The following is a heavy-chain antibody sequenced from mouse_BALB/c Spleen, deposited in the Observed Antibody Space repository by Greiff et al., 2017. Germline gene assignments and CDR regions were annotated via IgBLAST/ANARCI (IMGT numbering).Heavy chain of an antibody. CDR1: GFTFSSFG. CDR3: ARGDGNYRGMDY. J-gene: IGHJ4*01. D-gene: IGHD2-1*01. CDR2: ISSGSSTI. V-gene: IGHV5-17*02. Sequence: DVMLVESGGGLVQPGGSRKLSCAASGFTFSSFGMHWVRQAPEKGLEWVAYISSGSSTIYYADTVKGRFTISRDNPKNTLFLQMTSLRSEDTAMYYCARGDGNYRGMDYWGQGTSVTVSS.